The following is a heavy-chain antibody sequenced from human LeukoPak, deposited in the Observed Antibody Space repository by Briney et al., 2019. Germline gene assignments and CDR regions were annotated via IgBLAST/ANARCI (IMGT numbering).Heavy chain of an antibody. J-gene: IGHJ4*02. V-gene: IGHV4-61*02. CDR1: GGSISSGSYY. Sequence: PSETLSLTCTVSGGSISSGSYYWSWIRQPAGEGLERIGRIYTSGSTSYNPSLKSRVTISVDTSKNQFSLKLSSVTAADTAVYYCARVGGSSGWTEDLDYWGQGTLVTVSS. D-gene: IGHD6-19*01. CDR2: IYTSGST. CDR3: ARVGGSSGWTEDLDY.